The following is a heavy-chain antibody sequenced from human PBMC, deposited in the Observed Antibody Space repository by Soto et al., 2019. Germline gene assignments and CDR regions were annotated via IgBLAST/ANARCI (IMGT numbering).Heavy chain of an antibody. J-gene: IGHJ3*01. Sequence: QVQLVQSGAEMKKPGASVKVSCKASGYTFSTYGINWVRQAPGQGLDWMGWINPFKGDTNSSARFQDRVTMTTDTSTRTAYREVRSLRSDVTAVYYCARVKVPAAILGAFGLWGQGTLVSVSS. CDR1: GYTFSTYG. CDR2: INPFKGDT. CDR3: ARVKVPAAILGAFGL. D-gene: IGHD2-2*02. V-gene: IGHV1-18*01.